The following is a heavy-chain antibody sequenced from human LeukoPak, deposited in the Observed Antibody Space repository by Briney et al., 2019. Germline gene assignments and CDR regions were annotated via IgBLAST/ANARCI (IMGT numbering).Heavy chain of an antibody. J-gene: IGHJ4*02. Sequence: ASVKVSCKASGYTFTGYYMHWVRQAPGQGLEWMGWINPNSGGTNYAQKFQGRVTMTRDTSISTAYMELSRLRSDDTAVYYCARGPFSYDRRGYNNYWGQGTLVTVSS. CDR3: ARGPFSYDRRGYNNY. CDR1: GYTFTGYY. CDR2: INPNSGGT. D-gene: IGHD3-22*01. V-gene: IGHV1-2*02.